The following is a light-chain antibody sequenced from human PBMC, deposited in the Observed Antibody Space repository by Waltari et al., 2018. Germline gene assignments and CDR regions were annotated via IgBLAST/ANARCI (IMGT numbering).Light chain of an antibody. CDR3: GTWDSSLSVGV. CDR2: DNN. V-gene: IGLV1-51*01. Sequence: QSVLTQPPSVSAAPGQKVTISCSGPSSTIGNNYVPWYQQLPGTAPKLLIYDNNERPSGIPDRFSGSKSGTSATLGISGLQTGDEADYYCGTWDSSLSVGVFGGGTKLTVL. CDR1: SSTIGNNY. J-gene: IGLJ2*01.